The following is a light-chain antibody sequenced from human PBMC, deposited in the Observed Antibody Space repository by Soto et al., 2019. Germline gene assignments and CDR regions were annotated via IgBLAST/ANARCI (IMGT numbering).Light chain of an antibody. CDR2: KAS. CDR1: QSISSW. CDR3: QQYNNYWT. J-gene: IGKJ1*01. Sequence: DIQMTQSPSTLSASVGDRVTITCRASQSISSWLAWYQQRPGKAPKLLIYKASSLQSGVPSRFSGSGSGTEFTLTITSLPPDYFATYYCQQYNNYWTFGQGTKVENK. V-gene: IGKV1-5*03.